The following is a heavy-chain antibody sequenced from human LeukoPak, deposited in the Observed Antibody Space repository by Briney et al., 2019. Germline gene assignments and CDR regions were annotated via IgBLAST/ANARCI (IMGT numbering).Heavy chain of an antibody. CDR1: GGTFSSYA. CDR2: IIPIFGTA. D-gene: IGHD4-17*01. J-gene: IGHJ5*02. Sequence: SVKVSCKASGGTFSSYAISWVRQAPGQGLEWMGGIIPIFGTANYAQKFQGRVTITADESTSTAYMELSSLRSEDTAVYCCARDSTVTTLGWFDPWGQGTLVTVSS. V-gene: IGHV1-69*01. CDR3: ARDSTVTTLGWFDP.